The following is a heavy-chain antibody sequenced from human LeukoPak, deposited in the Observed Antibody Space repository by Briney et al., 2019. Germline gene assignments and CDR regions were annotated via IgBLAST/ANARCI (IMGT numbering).Heavy chain of an antibody. CDR2: ISYDGSNK. D-gene: IGHD3-10*01. J-gene: IGHJ4*02. Sequence: GGSLRLSCAASGFPFSSHAIHWVRQAPGKGLEWVAVISYDGSNKYYADSVKGRFTISRDNSKNTLYLQMNSLRPEDTAVYYCTRGGAHPPYYFDYWGQGTLVTVSS. CDR3: TRGGAHPPYYFDY. V-gene: IGHV3-30*04. CDR1: GFPFSSHA.